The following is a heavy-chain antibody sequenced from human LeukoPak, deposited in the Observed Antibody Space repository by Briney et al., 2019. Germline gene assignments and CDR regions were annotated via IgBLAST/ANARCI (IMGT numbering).Heavy chain of an antibody. D-gene: IGHD3-16*02. CDR1: GFTFSSYT. CDR2: ITSSSSNI. CDR3: ARDRRYNWFDP. V-gene: IGHV3-21*01. Sequence: GGSLRLSCAASGFTFSSYTMNWVRQAPGKGLEWVSSITSSSSNIYYADSVKGRFTIARDNAKNSLYLQMNSLRAEDTAVYYCARDRRYNWFDPWGQGTLVTVSS. J-gene: IGHJ5*02.